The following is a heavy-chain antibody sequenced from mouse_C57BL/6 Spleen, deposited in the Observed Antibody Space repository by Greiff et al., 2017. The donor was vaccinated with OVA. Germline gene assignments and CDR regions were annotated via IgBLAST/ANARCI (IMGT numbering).Heavy chain of an antibody. CDR1: GFTFSSYA. CDR3: TRGGLGYYDYDEGYFDV. Sequence: EVMLVESGEGLVKPGGSLKLSCAASGFTFSSYAMSWVRQTPEKRLEWVAYISSGGDYIYYADTVKGRFTISRDNARNTLYLQMSRLKSEDTAMYYCTRGGLGYYDYDEGYFDVWGTGTTVTVSA. V-gene: IGHV5-9-1*02. J-gene: IGHJ1*03. CDR2: ISSGGDYI. D-gene: IGHD2-4*01.